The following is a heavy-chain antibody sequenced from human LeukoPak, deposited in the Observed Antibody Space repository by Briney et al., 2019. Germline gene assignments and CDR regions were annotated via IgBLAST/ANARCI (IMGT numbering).Heavy chain of an antibody. Sequence: NRGESLKISCKASGYSFANYWVGWVRQMPGKGLEWMGIIYPGDSDTRYSPSFPGQVTISADKSISTAYLQWSSLKASDTAMYYCARHPLLLDAFDIWGQGTMVTVSS. D-gene: IGHD2-15*01. CDR3: ARHPLLLDAFDI. V-gene: IGHV5-51*01. CDR2: IYPGDSDT. J-gene: IGHJ3*02. CDR1: GYSFANYW.